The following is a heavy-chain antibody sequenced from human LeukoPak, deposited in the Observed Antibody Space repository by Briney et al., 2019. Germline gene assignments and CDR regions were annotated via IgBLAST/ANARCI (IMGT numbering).Heavy chain of an antibody. CDR3: ARSIGLTGGGVDV. CDR2: ITNGGSTI. V-gene: IGHV3-11*01. D-gene: IGHD3-9*01. J-gene: IGHJ6*02. CDR1: GFTFSDYN. Sequence: PGGSLRLSCAASGFTFSDYNMNWVRQAPGKGLEWVSYITNGGSTIHHADSVRGRFTISRDNAKKTLYLQMNSLRAEDTAVYYCARSIGLTGGGVDVWGQGTTVTVSS.